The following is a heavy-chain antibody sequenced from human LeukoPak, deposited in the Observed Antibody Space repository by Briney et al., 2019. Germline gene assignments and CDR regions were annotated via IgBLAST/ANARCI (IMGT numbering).Heavy chain of an antibody. D-gene: IGHD6-13*01. CDR1: GYTFATYG. J-gene: IGHJ4*02. Sequence: ASVKVSCKASGYTFATYGFCWVRQAPGHGLEWMGWISSNTGKTDYAQKFQGRVTLTTDTSTSTAYMELRSLRPDDTALYYCAKVAGDRMDYWGQGTPLTFSS. CDR2: ISSNTGKT. CDR3: AKVAGDRMDY. V-gene: IGHV1-18*01.